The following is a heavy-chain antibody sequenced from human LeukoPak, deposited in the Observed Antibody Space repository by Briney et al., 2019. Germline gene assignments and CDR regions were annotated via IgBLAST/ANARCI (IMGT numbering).Heavy chain of an antibody. V-gene: IGHV4-59*01. Sequence: SETLSLTRTVSGGSISSYYWSWIRQPPGKGLEWIGYIYYSGSTNYNPSLKSRVTISVDTSKNQFSLKLSSVTAADTAVYYCARGGYGDYQYWYFDLWGRGTLVTVSS. CDR3: ARGGYGDYQYWYFDL. CDR1: GGSISSYY. CDR2: IYYSGST. D-gene: IGHD4-17*01. J-gene: IGHJ2*01.